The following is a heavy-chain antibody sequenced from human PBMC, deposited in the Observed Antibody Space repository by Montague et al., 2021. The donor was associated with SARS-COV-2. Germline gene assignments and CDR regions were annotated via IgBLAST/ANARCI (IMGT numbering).Heavy chain of an antibody. D-gene: IGHD3-22*01. V-gene: IGHV4-39*01. Sequence: SETLSLTCTVSGGSISSSSYYWGWIRQPPGKGLEWIGSIYHSGSTYYNPFLKSRVTISVDTSKNQFSLKLSSVTAADTAVYYCARHGKTRIAMIVVVIGYFDYWGQGTLVTVSS. CDR1: GGSISSSSYY. CDR3: ARHGKTRIAMIVVVIGYFDY. J-gene: IGHJ4*02. CDR2: IYHSGST.